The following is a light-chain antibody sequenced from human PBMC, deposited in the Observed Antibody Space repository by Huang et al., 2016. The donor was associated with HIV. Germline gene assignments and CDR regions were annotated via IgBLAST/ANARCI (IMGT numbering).Light chain of an antibody. CDR1: QSVTSY. CDR2: DAS. CDR3: HQRSNWPAT. V-gene: IGKV3-11*01. J-gene: IGKJ2*01. Sequence: EIVLTQSPATLSLSPGERATLSCRASQSVTSYLAWYQQRPGQSPRLLIYDASNRATGIPARFRCSGSGTDFTLTISSLKPEDFAVYYCHQRSNWPATFGQGTKLEIK.